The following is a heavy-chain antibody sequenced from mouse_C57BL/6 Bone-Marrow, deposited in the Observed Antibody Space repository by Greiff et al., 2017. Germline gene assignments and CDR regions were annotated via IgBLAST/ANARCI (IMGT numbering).Heavy chain of an antibody. CDR1: GYTFTSYW. D-gene: IGHD1-1*01. CDR2: IHPNSGST. J-gene: IGHJ2*01. V-gene: IGHV1-64*01. Sequence: QVQLQQPGAELVKPGASVKLSCKASGYTFTSYWMHWVKQRPGQGLEWIGMIHPNSGSTNYNEKFKSKATLTVDKSSSTAYMQLSSLTSEDSAVYYCARKKLQYYFDYWGQGTTLTVSS. CDR3: ARKKLQYYFDY.